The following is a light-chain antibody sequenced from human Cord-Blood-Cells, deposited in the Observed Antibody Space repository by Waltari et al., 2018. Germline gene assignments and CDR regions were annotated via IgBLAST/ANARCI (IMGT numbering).Light chain of an antibody. CDR2: SNN. V-gene: IGLV1-44*01. Sequence: QSVLTQPPSASGTPGQRVTISCSGSSSNIGSNTVNWYQQLPGTAPKLLIYSNNPRPSGVPDRYSGPKSGTSASLTISGLQSEDEADYYCAAWDDSLNGPVFGGGTKLTVL. CDR1: SSNIGSNT. J-gene: IGLJ3*02. CDR3: AAWDDSLNGPV.